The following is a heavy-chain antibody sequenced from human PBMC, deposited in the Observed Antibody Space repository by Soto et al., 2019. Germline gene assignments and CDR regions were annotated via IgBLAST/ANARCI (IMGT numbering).Heavy chain of an antibody. CDR1: GGSISSYY. CDR2: IYYSVST. V-gene: IGHV4-59*01. J-gene: IGHJ4*02. Sequence: SETLSLTCTVSGGSISSYYWSWIRQPPGKGLEWIGYIYYSVSTNYNPSLKSRVTISVDTSKNQFSLKLSSVTAADTAVYYCARRLYSSAGYYFDYWGQGTLVTVSS. CDR3: ARRLYSSAGYYFDY. D-gene: IGHD6-19*01.